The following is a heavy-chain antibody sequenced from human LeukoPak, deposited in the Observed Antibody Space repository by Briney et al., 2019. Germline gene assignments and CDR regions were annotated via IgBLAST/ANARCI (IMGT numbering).Heavy chain of an antibody. CDR1: GVSISSNLW. Sequence: SGALSLTCAVSGVSISSNLWWTWVRQPPGKGLEWIAEIHHSGSINYNPSLKSRVTISVDKAKNQFSLNLNSVTAADTAVYYCARGGDRSFDYWGQGTLVTVSS. D-gene: IGHD3-10*01. J-gene: IGHJ4*02. CDR2: IHHSGSI. CDR3: ARGGDRSFDY. V-gene: IGHV4-4*02.